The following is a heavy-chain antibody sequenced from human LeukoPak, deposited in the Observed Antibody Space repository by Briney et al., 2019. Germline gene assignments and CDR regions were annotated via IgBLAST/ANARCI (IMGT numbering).Heavy chain of an antibody. CDR1: GSMYNYY. D-gene: IGHD3-10*01. V-gene: IGHV4-59*08. Sequence: SETLSLTCTVSGSMYNYYWSWIRQPPGKGLEWIGYIHYNGITNYNPSLKSRVTMSLDTSKNQVSLKLNSVTAADTAVYYCARVDYLGLDYWGQGTLVTVSS. CDR2: IHYNGIT. CDR3: ARVDYLGLDY. J-gene: IGHJ4*02.